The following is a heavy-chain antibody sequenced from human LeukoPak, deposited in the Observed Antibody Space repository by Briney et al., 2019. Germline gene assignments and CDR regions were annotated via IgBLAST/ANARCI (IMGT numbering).Heavy chain of an antibody. CDR2: ISGSGGST. CDR1: GFTFSRYG. J-gene: IGHJ4*02. CDR3: AKKTPPAHGSGSYYPYSFDF. V-gene: IGHV3-23*01. D-gene: IGHD3-10*01. Sequence: GGSLRLSCASSGFTFSRYGMSWVRQAPGKGLEWVSAISGSGGSTYYADSVKGRFTISRDNSKNSLYLQMNSLRAEDTAVYYCAKKTPPAHGSGSYYPYSFDFWGQGTLVTVSS.